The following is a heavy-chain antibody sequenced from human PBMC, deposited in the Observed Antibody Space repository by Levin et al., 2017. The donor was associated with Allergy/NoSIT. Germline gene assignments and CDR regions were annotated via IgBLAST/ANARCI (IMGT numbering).Heavy chain of an antibody. Sequence: GESLKISCKASGSRYTFSDYYIHWVRQAPGQGLEWMGLINPNGGGTMYAQKFQARVTMTRDTSTSTVYMELSSLRSDDTAVYYCARGGLPAVPRTYNWFDPWGQGTLVTVSS. CDR3: ARGGLPAVPRTYNWFDP. CDR1: GSRYTFSDYY. D-gene: IGHD2-2*01. V-gene: IGHV1-46*01. J-gene: IGHJ5*02. CDR2: INPNGGGT.